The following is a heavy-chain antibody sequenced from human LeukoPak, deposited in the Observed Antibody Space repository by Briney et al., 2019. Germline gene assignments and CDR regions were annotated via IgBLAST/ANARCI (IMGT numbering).Heavy chain of an antibody. Sequence: SETLSLTCTVSGGSTSSYYWSWIRQPPGKGLEWIGYIYYSGSTNYNPSLKSRVTISVDTSKNQFSLKLSSVTAADTAVYYCARGVGVIVVVPAAIPRAFDIWGQGTMVTVSS. V-gene: IGHV4-59*12. J-gene: IGHJ3*02. CDR1: GGSTSSYY. CDR2: IYYSGST. CDR3: ARGVGVIVVVPAAIPRAFDI. D-gene: IGHD2-2*02.